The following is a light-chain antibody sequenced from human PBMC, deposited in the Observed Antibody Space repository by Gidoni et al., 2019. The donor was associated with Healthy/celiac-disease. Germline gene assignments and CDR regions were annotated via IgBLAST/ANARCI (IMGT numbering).Light chain of an antibody. Sequence: DIQMTQSTSSLSASVGDRVTITCRASQSISSYLNWYQQKPGKAPKFLIYAASSLQSGVPSRFSSSGSGTDFTLTISSLQHEDFATYYCQQSYSTLPYTFGQGTKLEIK. CDR2: AAS. J-gene: IGKJ2*01. V-gene: IGKV1-39*01. CDR1: QSISSY. CDR3: QQSYSTLPYT.